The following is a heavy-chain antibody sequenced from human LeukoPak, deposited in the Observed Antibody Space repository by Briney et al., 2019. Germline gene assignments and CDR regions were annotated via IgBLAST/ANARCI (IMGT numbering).Heavy chain of an antibody. V-gene: IGHV4-4*07. J-gene: IGHJ6*04. CDR3: ASDYGDYVPLDV. Sequence: ASETLSLTCTVSGGSISSYYWSWIRQPAGKGLEWIGRIYTSGSTNYNPSLKSRVTMSVDTSKNQFSLKLSSVTAADTAVYHCASDYGDYVPLDVWGKGTTVTVSS. D-gene: IGHD4-17*01. CDR2: IYTSGST. CDR1: GGSISSYY.